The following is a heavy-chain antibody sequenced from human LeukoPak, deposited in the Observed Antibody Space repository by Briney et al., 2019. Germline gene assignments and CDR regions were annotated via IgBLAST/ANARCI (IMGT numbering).Heavy chain of an antibody. Sequence: GGSLRLSCVASGFTFSDYYMNWIRQAPGKGLEWVSAISGSGGSTYYADSVKGRFTISRDNSKNTLYLQMNSLRAEDTAVYYCAKITMITWGQGTLVTVSS. J-gene: IGHJ5*02. CDR1: GFTFSDYY. CDR2: ISGSGGST. V-gene: IGHV3-23*01. CDR3: AKITMIT. D-gene: IGHD3-22*01.